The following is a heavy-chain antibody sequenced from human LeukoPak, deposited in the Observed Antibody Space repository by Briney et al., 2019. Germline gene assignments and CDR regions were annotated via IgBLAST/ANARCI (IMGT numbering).Heavy chain of an antibody. Sequence: ASVNVSCKASGYTFTGYYMHWVRQAPGQGLEWMGWINPNSGGTNYAQKFQGRVTMTRDTSISTAYMELSRLRFDDTAVYYCARDPSYCTNGVCYSAYDYWGQGTLVTVSS. J-gene: IGHJ4*02. CDR3: ARDPSYCTNGVCYSAYDY. CDR2: INPNSGGT. V-gene: IGHV1-2*02. D-gene: IGHD2-8*01. CDR1: GYTFTGYY.